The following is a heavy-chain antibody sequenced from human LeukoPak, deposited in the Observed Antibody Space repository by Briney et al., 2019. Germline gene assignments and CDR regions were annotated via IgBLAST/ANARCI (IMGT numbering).Heavy chain of an antibody. CDR2: INHSGST. CDR1: GGSFSDYY. V-gene: IGHV4-34*01. Sequence: PSETLSLTCAVYGGSFSDYYWSWIRQPPGKGLEWIGEINHSGSTNYNPSLKSRVTISVGASKNQFSLQLTSVTAADTAVYYCASLIAATHDYWGQGTLVTVSS. CDR3: ASLIAATHDY. D-gene: IGHD2-15*01. J-gene: IGHJ4*02.